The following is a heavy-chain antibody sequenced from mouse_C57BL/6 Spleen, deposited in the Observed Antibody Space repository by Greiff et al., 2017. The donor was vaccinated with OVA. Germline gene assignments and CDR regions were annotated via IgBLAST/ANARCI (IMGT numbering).Heavy chain of an antibody. CDR2: INYDGSST. J-gene: IGHJ2*01. V-gene: IGHV5-16*01. CDR3: ARSRRITTVTDLDY. Sequence: EVQVVESEGGLVQPGSSMKLSCTASGFTFSDYYMAWVRQVPEKGLEWVANINYDGSSTYYLDSLKSRFIISRDNAKNILYLQMSSLKSEDTATYYCARSRRITTVTDLDYWGQGTTLTVSS. D-gene: IGHD1-1*01. CDR1: GFTFSDYY.